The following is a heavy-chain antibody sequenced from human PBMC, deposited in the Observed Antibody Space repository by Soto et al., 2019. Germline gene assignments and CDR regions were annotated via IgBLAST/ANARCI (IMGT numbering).Heavy chain of an antibody. CDR2: ISSISSYI. J-gene: IGHJ6*02. CDR3: ARDQRGYYYTLYYYYGMDV. V-gene: IGHV3-21*01. CDR1: GFTFSSYS. Sequence: GGSLRLSCAASGFTFSSYSMNWVRQAPGKGLEWVSSISSISSYIYYADSVKGRFTISRDNAKNSLYLQMNSLRAEDTAVYYCARDQRGYYYTLYYYYGMDVWGQGTTVTVSS. D-gene: IGHD3-22*01.